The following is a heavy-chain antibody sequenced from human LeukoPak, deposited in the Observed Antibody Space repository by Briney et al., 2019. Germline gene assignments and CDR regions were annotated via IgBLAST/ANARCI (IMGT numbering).Heavy chain of an antibody. D-gene: IGHD2-8*01. CDR1: GYTFTGYY. CDR3: ARDNDFDY. CDR2: IYPGGGST. V-gene: IGHV1-46*01. Sequence: GASVKVSCEASGYTFTGYYMHWVRQAPGQGLEWMGIIYPGGGSTNYAQKFQGRLTMTRDMSTSTVYMELSSLRSEDTAFYYCARDNDFDYWGQGTLVTVSS. J-gene: IGHJ4*02.